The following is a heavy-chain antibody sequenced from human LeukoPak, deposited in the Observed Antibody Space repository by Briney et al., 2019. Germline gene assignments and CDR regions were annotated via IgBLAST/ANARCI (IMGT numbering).Heavy chain of an antibody. J-gene: IGHJ4*02. CDR2: INHSGST. Sequence: PSETLSLTCAVYGGSFSGYYWSWIRQPPGKGLEWIGEINHSGSTNYNPSLKSRVTISVDTSKNQFSLKLSSVTAADTAVYYCARGWILRRSGFDYWGQGTLVTVSS. D-gene: IGHD5-18*01. CDR3: ARGWILRRSGFDY. CDR1: GGSFSGYY. V-gene: IGHV4-34*01.